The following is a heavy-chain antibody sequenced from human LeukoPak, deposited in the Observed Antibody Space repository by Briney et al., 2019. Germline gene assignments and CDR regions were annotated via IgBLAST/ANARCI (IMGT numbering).Heavy chain of an antibody. Sequence: GGSLRLSCAASGFTVSSNYMSWVRQAPGKGLEWVSVIYSGGSTYYADSVKGRFTISRDNSNNTLYLQMNSLRAEDTAVYYCARDLPVRGIPGWFDPWGQGTLVTVSS. CDR1: GFTVSSNY. J-gene: IGHJ5*02. D-gene: IGHD3-10*01. V-gene: IGHV3-66*01. CDR3: ARDLPVRGIPGWFDP. CDR2: IYSGGST.